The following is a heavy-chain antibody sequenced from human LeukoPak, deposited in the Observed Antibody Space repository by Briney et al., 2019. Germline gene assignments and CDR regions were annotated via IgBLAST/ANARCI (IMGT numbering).Heavy chain of an antibody. D-gene: IGHD1-26*01. CDR3: ARGANSGSYFGFDY. CDR2: MNPNSGNT. CDR1: GYTFTSYD. J-gene: IGHJ4*02. Sequence: ASVKVSCKASGYTFTSYDINWVRQATGQGLEWMGWMNPNSGNTGYAQKFQGRVTITADESTSTAYMELSSLRSEDTAVYYCARGANSGSYFGFDYWGQGTLVTVSS. V-gene: IGHV1-8*01.